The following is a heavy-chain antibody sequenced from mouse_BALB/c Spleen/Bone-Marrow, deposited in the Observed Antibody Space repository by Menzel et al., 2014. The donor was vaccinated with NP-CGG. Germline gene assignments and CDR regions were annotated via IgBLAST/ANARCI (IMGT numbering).Heavy chain of an antibody. CDR2: IWAGGST. CDR1: GFSLTSYG. J-gene: IGHJ3*01. Sequence: VQLQQSGPGLVAPSQSLSITCTVSGFSLTSYGVHWVRQPPGKGLEWLGVIWAGGSTNYNSALMSRLSISKDNSKSQVFLKMNSLRTDDTAMYYCARGRGLGRFAYWGQGTLVTVSA. D-gene: IGHD4-1*01. V-gene: IGHV2-9*02. CDR3: ARGRGLGRFAY.